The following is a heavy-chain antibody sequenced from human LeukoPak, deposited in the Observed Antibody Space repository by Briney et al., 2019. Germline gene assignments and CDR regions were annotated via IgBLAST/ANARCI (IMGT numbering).Heavy chain of an antibody. CDR3: ARLLWFGELNPDASDI. CDR1: GGSISSYY. J-gene: IGHJ3*02. V-gene: IGHV4-59*07. CDR2: IYYSGST. Sequence: SDTLSLTCTVSGGSISSYYWGWIRQPPGKGLEWIGYIYYSGSTNYNPSLKSRVTISVDTSKNQFSLKLSSVTAADTAVYYCARLLWFGELNPDASDIWGQGTMVTVSS. D-gene: IGHD3-10*01.